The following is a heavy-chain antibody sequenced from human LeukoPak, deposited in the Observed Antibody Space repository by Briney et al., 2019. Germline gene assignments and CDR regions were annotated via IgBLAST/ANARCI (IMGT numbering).Heavy chain of an antibody. CDR3: ARQRIGDVDY. CDR2: IYYSGST. J-gene: IGHJ4*02. V-gene: IGHV4-59*08. D-gene: IGHD1-26*01. CDR1: GGSISSYY. Sequence: SETLSLTCTVSGGSISSYYWSWIRQPPGKGLEWIGYIYYSGSTYYNPSLKSRVTISVDTSKNQFSLKLSSVTAADTAVYYCARQRIGDVDYWGQGTLVTVSS.